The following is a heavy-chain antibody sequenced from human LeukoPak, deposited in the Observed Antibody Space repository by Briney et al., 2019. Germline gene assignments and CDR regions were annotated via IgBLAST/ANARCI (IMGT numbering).Heavy chain of an antibody. CDR1: GGSISSSSHF. Sequence: SETLSLTCTVSGGSISSSSHFWGWIRQPPGKGLEWIGSIFYSGSTYYNPSLKSRVTISVDTSKDQFSLKLTSVTATDTAVYYCASRAHRYYFDYWGQEPWSPSPQ. CDR3: ASRAHRYYFDY. CDR2: IFYSGST. J-gene: IGHJ4*01. V-gene: IGHV4-39*01.